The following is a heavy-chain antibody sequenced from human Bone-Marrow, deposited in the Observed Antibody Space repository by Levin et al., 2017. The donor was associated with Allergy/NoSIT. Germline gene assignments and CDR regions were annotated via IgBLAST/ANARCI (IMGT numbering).Heavy chain of an antibody. CDR3: AGCWGTYRDGLFDP. Sequence: PSETLSLTCTVSGGSIRSGGYYWSWIRQQPGKGLEWIGYIYFSGTAYYNPSLRGRASISIDTAKSQFSLDLTSVTAADTALYYCAGCWGTYRDGLFDPWGQGALVTVSS. CDR1: GGSIRSGGYY. V-gene: IGHV4-31*03. D-gene: IGHD3-16*02. CDR2: IYFSGTA. J-gene: IGHJ5*02.